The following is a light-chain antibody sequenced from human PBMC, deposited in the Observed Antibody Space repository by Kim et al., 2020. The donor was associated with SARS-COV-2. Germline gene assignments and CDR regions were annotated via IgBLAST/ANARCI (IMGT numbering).Light chain of an antibody. V-gene: IGLV2-14*01. CDR3: SSYTSSSTLWV. CDR1: SSDVGGYNY. J-gene: IGLJ3*02. CDR2: DVS. Sequence: QSALTQPASVSGSPGQSITISCTGTSSDVGGYNYVSWYQQHPGKAPKLMIYDVSKRPSRVSNRFSGSKSGNTAFLTISGLQAEDEADYYCSSYTSSSTLWVFGGGTQLTVL.